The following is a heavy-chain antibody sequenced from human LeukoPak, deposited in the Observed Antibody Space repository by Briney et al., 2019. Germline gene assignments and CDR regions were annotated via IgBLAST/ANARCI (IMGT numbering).Heavy chain of an antibody. Sequence: PGGSPRLSCAASGFIASNKYMSWVRQAPGKGLEWVSTIRSDGTTDYADSVKGRFTISRDDSKNTLYLQMNSLRVEDTAVYSCARRRGGYGEGELDYWGQGTLVTVPS. CDR2: IRSDGTT. CDR3: ARRRGGYGEGELDY. D-gene: IGHD4-17*01. J-gene: IGHJ4*02. CDR1: GFIASNKY. V-gene: IGHV3-66*04.